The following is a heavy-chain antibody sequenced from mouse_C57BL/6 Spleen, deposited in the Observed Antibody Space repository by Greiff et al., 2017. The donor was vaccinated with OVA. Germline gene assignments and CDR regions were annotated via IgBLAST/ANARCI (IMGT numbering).Heavy chain of an antibody. CDR3: ARDYDSSYDY. CDR2: INPSSGDT. Sequence: VQLQQSGADLARPGASVKMSCKASGYTFTSYTMPWVKQRPGPGLEWIGYINPSSGDTKYTQKFKDKATLTADKSSSTAYMQLSSLTSEDATVYYCARDYDSSYDYWGQGTTLTVSS. D-gene: IGHD1-1*01. J-gene: IGHJ2*01. CDR1: GYTFTSYT. V-gene: IGHV1-4*01.